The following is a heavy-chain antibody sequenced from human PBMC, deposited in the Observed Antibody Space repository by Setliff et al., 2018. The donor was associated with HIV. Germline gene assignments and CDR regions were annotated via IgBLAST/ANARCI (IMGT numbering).Heavy chain of an antibody. V-gene: IGHV7-4-1*01. J-gene: IGHJ4*02. CDR2: INTNTANP. CDR1: GYTFTSYA. CDR3: ARETSGANDY. D-gene: IGHD1-26*01. Sequence: ASVKVSCKPDGYTFTSYAMNWVRQAPGQGLEWMGWINTNTANPTYAQGFTGRFVFSLDTSVSTAYLQIRRLKAEDTAVYYCARETSGANDYWGQGTLVTVSS.